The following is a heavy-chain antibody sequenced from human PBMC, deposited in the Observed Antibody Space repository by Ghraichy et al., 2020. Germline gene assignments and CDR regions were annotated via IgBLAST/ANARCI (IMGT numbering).Heavy chain of an antibody. CDR1: GGSISSYY. V-gene: IGHV4-4*07. CDR3: ATGEYCSSTSCYTGPASPYAFDI. D-gene: IGHD2-2*02. CDR2: IYTSGST. Sequence: ETLSLTCTVSGGSISSYYWSWIRQPAGKGLEWIGRIYTSGSTNYNPSLKSRVTMSVDTSKNQFSLKLSSVTAADTAVYYCATGEYCSSTSCYTGPASPYAFDIWGQGTMVTVSS. J-gene: IGHJ3*02.